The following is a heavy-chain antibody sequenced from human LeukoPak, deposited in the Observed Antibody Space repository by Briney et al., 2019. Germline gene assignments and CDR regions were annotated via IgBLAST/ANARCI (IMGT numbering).Heavy chain of an antibody. CDR2: MNPNSGNT. Sequence: ASVKVSCKASGYTFTSYGISWVRQATGQGLEWMGWMNPNSGNTGYAQKFQGRVTMTRNTSISTAYMELSSLRSEDTAVYYCARGNGYCSSTSCYGSSWFDPWGQGTLVTVSS. J-gene: IGHJ5*02. CDR3: ARGNGYCSSTSCYGSSWFDP. D-gene: IGHD2-2*03. V-gene: IGHV1-8*02. CDR1: GYTFTSYG.